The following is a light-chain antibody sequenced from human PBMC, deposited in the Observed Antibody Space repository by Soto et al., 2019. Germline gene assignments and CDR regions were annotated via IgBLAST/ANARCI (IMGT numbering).Light chain of an antibody. CDR2: TAS. V-gene: IGKV1-39*01. Sequence: DIQMTQSPSSLSASVGDRVTITCRASQNIISYLNWYQQKPGQSPRLLIYTASILQTGVSSGFSGSGSGTDFTLTISSLQTEDSATYYCQQTQSFPLTFGGGTKVDIK. CDR3: QQTQSFPLT. CDR1: QNIISY. J-gene: IGKJ4*01.